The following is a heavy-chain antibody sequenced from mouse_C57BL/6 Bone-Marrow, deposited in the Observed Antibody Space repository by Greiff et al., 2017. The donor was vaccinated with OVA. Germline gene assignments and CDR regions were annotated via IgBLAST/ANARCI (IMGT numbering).Heavy chain of an antibody. CDR1: GFTFSSYA. Sequence: EVKVVESGEGLVKPGGSLKLSCAASGFTFSSYAMSWVRQTPEKRLEWVAYISSGGDYIYYADTVKGRFTISRDNARNTLYLQMSSLKSEDTAMYYCTTLAYYSNPAWFAYWGQGTLVTVSA. V-gene: IGHV5-9-1*02. CDR3: TTLAYYSNPAWFAY. J-gene: IGHJ3*01. CDR2: ISSGGDYI. D-gene: IGHD2-5*01.